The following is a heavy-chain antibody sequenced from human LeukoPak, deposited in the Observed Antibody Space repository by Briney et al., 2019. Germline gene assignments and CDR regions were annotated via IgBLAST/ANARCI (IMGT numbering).Heavy chain of an antibody. CDR3: ARADYGGTKYFQH. Sequence: SETLSLTCTVSGGSISSSSYYWGWIRQPPGKGLEWIGSIYYSGSTYYNPSLKSRVTISVDTSKNQFSLKLSSVTAADTAVYYCARADYGGTKYFQHWGQGTLVTVSS. V-gene: IGHV4-39*07. J-gene: IGHJ1*01. CDR2: IYYSGST. CDR1: GGSISSSSYY. D-gene: IGHD4-23*01.